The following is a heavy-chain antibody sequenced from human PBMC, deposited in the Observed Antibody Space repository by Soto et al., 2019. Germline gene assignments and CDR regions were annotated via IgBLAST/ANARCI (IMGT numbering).Heavy chain of an antibody. CDR1: GFTFSSYA. CDR2: ISGSGGST. J-gene: IGHJ4*02. D-gene: IGHD2-21*02. V-gene: IGHV3-23*01. Sequence: PGGSLRLSCAASGFTFSSYAMSWVRQAPGKGLEWVSAISGSGGSTYYADSVKGRFTISRDNSKNTLYLQMNSLRAEDTAVYYCAKARAGIIVVVTAIPYWGQGTLVTVSS. CDR3: AKARAGIIVVVTAIPY.